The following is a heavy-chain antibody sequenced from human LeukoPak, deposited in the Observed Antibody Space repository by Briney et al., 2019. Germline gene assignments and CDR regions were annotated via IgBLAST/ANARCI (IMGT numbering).Heavy chain of an antibody. Sequence: PSETLSLTCAVYGGSFSGYYMSWVRQAPGKGLEWVSVIYSGGSTYYADSVKGRFTISRDNSKNTLYLQMNSLRAEDTAVYYCARLFGPVGYWGQGTLVTVSS. CDR3: ARLFGPVGY. J-gene: IGHJ4*02. D-gene: IGHD3-10*02. CDR1: GGSFSGYY. V-gene: IGHV3-53*01. CDR2: IYSGGST.